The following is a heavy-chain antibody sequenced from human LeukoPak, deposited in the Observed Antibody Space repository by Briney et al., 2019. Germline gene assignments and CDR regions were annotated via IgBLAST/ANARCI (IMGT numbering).Heavy chain of an antibody. V-gene: IGHV3-23*01. J-gene: IGHJ4*02. Sequence: GGSLRLSCTASGFTFSSYAMTWVRQAPGKGLEWVSTISSITANTYYADSVKGRFTVSRDNSKNTLYLQMHSLRAEDTAIYYRAKRRDNSGYYFDYWGQGTLVTVSS. D-gene: IGHD3-22*01. CDR2: ISSITANT. CDR1: GFTFSSYA. CDR3: AKRRDNSGYYFDY.